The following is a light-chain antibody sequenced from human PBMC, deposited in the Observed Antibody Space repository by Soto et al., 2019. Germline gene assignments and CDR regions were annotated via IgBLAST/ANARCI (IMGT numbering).Light chain of an antibody. CDR3: QHYNSYSEA. CDR1: QTLSSW. J-gene: IGKJ1*01. V-gene: IGKV1-5*03. CDR2: KAS. Sequence: DIQMTQSPSSLSASVGDRITITCRASQTLSSWLAWYQQKPGKAPKLLIYKASTLKSGVPSRFSGMGSGTEFTLTISSLRPDDFATYYGQHYNSYSEAFGQGTRWIS.